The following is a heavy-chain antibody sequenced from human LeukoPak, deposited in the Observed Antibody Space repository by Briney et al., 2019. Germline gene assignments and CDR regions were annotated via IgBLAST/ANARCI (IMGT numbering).Heavy chain of an antibody. J-gene: IGHJ5*02. Sequence: GGSLRLSCAASGFTFSSYAMSWVRQAPGKGLEWVSAISGSGGSTYYADSVKGRFTISRDTSKNTLYLQMNSLRAEDTAVYYCAKRYSSSSATYNWFDPWGQGTLVTVSS. V-gene: IGHV3-23*01. CDR1: GFTFSSYA. CDR2: ISGSGGST. D-gene: IGHD6-13*01. CDR3: AKRYSSSSATYNWFDP.